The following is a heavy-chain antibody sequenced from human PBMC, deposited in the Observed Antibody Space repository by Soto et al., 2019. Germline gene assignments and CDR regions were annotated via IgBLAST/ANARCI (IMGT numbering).Heavy chain of an antibody. CDR1: GFTFTRYS. D-gene: IGHD3-22*01. J-gene: IGHJ4*02. Sequence: GGSLRLACAASGFTFTRYSMNWVRQAPGKGLEWVSSISSTTNYIYYADSMKGRFTVSRDNAKNSQYLQMNSLRADDTAVYYCARADYSSVRYYLDAWGQGSLVTVSS. CDR3: ARADYSSVRYYLDA. V-gene: IGHV3-21*01. CDR2: ISSTTNYI.